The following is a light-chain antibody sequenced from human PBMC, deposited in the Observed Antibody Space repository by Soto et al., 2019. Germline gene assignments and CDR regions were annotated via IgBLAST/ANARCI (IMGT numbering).Light chain of an antibody. CDR2: GAF. Sequence: DLQMAQSPSSLSASVGDRVTITCRASQSISSYVNWYQQKSGKAPKVLIYGAFNLQSGVPSRFSGSGSGTDFTLTISSLQPEDSATYHCQQSFITPYTFGQGTKLEIK. CDR3: QQSFITPYT. V-gene: IGKV1-39*01. J-gene: IGKJ2*01. CDR1: QSISSY.